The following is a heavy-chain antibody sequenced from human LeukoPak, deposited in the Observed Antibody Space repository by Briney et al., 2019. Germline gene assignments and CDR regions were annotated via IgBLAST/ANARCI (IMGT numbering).Heavy chain of an antibody. Sequence: SGTLSLTCAVSGGSISSSNWWSWVRQPPGKGLEWIGEIYHNGSTNYNPSLKSRVTISADTSKKQFSLKLTSLTAADTAVYYCARGAGGYRFDPWGQGTLVTVSS. D-gene: IGHD1-1*01. V-gene: IGHV4-4*02. J-gene: IGHJ5*02. CDR2: IYHNGST. CDR1: GGSISSSNW. CDR3: ARGAGGYRFDP.